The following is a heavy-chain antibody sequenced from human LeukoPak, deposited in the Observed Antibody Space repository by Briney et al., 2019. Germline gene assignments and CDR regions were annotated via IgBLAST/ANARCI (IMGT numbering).Heavy chain of an antibody. CDR2: ISSSSSYI. D-gene: IGHD3-3*01. CDR3: ARDSHKIRFLEWSLPRYFQH. Sequence: PGGSLRLSCAASGFTFSSYSMNWVRQAPGKGLEWVSSISSSSSYIYYADSVKGRFTISRDNAKNSLYLQMNSLRAEDTAVYYCARDSHKIRFLEWSLPRYFQHWGQGTLVTVSS. V-gene: IGHV3-21*01. J-gene: IGHJ1*01. CDR1: GFTFSSYS.